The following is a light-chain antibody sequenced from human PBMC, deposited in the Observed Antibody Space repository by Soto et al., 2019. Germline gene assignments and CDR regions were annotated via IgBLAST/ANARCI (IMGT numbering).Light chain of an antibody. V-gene: IGKV3-20*01. CDR1: QSINSF. Sequence: ESVLTQSPETLSLSPGEGATLSCRASQSINSFLAWYQQRRGQAPRLLIHGASNRATGIPDRFSGSGSGTDFTLTISRLEPEDFAVYYCQQYGVSPRTFGQVTKVDIK. CDR3: QQYGVSPRT. J-gene: IGKJ1*01. CDR2: GAS.